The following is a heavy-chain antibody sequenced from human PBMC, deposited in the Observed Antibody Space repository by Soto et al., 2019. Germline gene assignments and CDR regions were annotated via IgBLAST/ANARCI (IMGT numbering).Heavy chain of an antibody. Sequence: QVQLVQSGAEVKKPGSTVKVSCTASEATFNSYTISWVRQAPGQGLEWMGRVVPILGMADFARKFQGRVMITADKSTSTAYMVLSSLRSDDTAVYYCATNYGSGSTHFDYWGQGTLVTVSS. V-gene: IGHV1-69*02. CDR2: VVPILGMA. CDR1: EATFNSYT. J-gene: IGHJ4*02. D-gene: IGHD3-10*01. CDR3: ATNYGSGSTHFDY.